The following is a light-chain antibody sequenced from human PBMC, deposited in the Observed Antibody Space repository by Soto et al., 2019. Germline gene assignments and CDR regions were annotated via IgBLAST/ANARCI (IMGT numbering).Light chain of an antibody. Sequence: QSALTQPPSASGSPGQSVTVSCIGTSSDVGAYNYVSWYQQHPGKAPKLMIYEVTKRPSGVPDRFSGSKSGNTASLTVSGLQAGDEADYYCSSYAGSNNPVAFGGGTKLTVL. CDR1: SSDVGAYNY. CDR2: EVT. CDR3: SSYAGSNNPVA. V-gene: IGLV2-8*01. J-gene: IGLJ2*01.